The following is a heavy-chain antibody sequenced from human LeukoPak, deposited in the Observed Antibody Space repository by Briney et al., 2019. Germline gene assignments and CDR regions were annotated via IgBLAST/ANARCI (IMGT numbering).Heavy chain of an antibody. D-gene: IGHD6-25*01. CDR3: ARDTSAGAFDY. CDR1: GGSISSYY. CDR2: IYYSGST. J-gene: IGHJ4*02. V-gene: IGHV4-59*01. Sequence: SETLSHTCTVSGGSISSYYWSWIRQPPGKGLEWIGYIYYSGSTNYNPSLKSRVTISVDTSKNQFSLKLSSVTAADTAVYYCARDTSAGAFDYWGQGTLVTVSS.